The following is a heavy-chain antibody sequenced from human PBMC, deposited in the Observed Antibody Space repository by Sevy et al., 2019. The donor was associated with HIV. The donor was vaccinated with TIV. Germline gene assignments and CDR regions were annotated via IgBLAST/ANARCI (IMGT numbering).Heavy chain of an antibody. CDR2: ISSSSRYI. V-gene: IGHV3-21*01. Sequence: GGSLRLSCAASGFTFSSYSMNWVRQAPGKGLEWVSSISSSSRYIYYADSVKGRLTISRGNAKNSLYLQMNSLRAEDTAVYYCARDFLWTYYYDSSGPAGYFDYWGQGTLVTVSS. CDR1: GFTFSSYS. CDR3: ARDFLWTYYYDSSGPAGYFDY. D-gene: IGHD3-22*01. J-gene: IGHJ4*02.